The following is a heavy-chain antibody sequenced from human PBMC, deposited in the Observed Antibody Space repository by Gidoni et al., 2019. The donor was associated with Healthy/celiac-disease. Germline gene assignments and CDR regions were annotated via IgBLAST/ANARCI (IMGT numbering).Heavy chain of an antibody. J-gene: IGHJ6*02. D-gene: IGHD6-6*01. CDR1: GGSISSNAYY. CDR2: IYYSGST. Sequence: QVQLQESGPGLVKPSQTLSLTCTVSGGSISSNAYYWSWIRHHPGKGLEWIGYIYYSGSTYYNPSLNSRVTISVDTSKNQFSLKLSSMTAADTAVYYCARDKEYSSSLVMDVWGQGTTVTVSS. V-gene: IGHV4-31*03. CDR3: ARDKEYSSSLVMDV.